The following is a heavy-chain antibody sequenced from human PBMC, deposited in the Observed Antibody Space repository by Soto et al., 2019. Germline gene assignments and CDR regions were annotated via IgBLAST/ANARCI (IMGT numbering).Heavy chain of an antibody. Sequence: LRLSCAASGFTFSSYAMSWVRQAPGKGLEWVSVISGSDDSTYYADSVKGRFTISRDNSKNTLYLQMNSLRAEDTAVYYCAKSKRGVVITGDFDYWGQGTLVTVSS. CDR2: ISGSDDST. D-gene: IGHD3-22*01. CDR3: AKSKRGVVITGDFDY. CDR1: GFTFSSYA. J-gene: IGHJ4*02. V-gene: IGHV3-23*01.